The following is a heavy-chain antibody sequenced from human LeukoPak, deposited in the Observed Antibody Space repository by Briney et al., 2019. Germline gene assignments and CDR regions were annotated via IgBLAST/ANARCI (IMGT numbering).Heavy chain of an antibody. V-gene: IGHV4-4*02. CDR1: GGSVSSGNW. CDR3: ARARYVNSFYAFDI. J-gene: IGHJ3*02. CDR2: IYHNGTT. D-gene: IGHD3-9*01. Sequence: SETLSLTCAVSGGSVSSGNWWNWVRQPPGKGLEWIGEIYHNGTTNYNPSLKSRVTISLDKSKNQFFLKLSSVTAADTAVYYCARARYVNSFYAFDIWGQGTLVTVSS.